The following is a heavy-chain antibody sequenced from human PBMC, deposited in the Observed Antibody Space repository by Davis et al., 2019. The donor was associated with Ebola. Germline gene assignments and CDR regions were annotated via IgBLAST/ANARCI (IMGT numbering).Heavy chain of an antibody. V-gene: IGHV3-7*01. J-gene: IGHJ6*02. Sequence: PGGSLRLSCAASGFTFSSYWMSWVRQAPGKGLEWVANIKQDGSEKYYVDSVKGRFTISRDNAKNSLYLQMNSLRAEDTAVYYCARAIYDFWSGYYGYYYYGMDVWGQGTTVTVSS. CDR3: ARAIYDFWSGYYGYYYYGMDV. CDR1: GFTFSSYW. CDR2: IKQDGSEK. D-gene: IGHD3-3*01.